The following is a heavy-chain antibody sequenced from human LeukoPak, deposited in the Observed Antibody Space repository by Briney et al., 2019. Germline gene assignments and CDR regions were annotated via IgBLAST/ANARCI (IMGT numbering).Heavy chain of an antibody. CDR3: ATQNGGCSGGSCYSRVNYYYYGMDV. J-gene: IGHJ6*04. D-gene: IGHD2-15*01. CDR2: IWYDGSNK. V-gene: IGHV3-33*01. CDR1: GFTFSSYG. Sequence: PGRSLRLSCAASGFTFSSYGMHWVRQAPGKGPEWVAVIWYDGSNKYYADSVKGRFTISRDDSKNTLYLQMNSLRAEDTAVYYCATQNGGCSGGSCYSRVNYYYYGMDVWGKGTTVTVSS.